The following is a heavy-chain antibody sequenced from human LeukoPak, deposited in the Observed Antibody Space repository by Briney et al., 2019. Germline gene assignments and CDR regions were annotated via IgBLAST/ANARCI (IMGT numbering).Heavy chain of an antibody. CDR1: GYTFMDSY. V-gene: IGHV1-2*02. J-gene: IGHJ4*02. CDR3: ARDLTAGSSDY. D-gene: IGHD3-10*01. CDR2: INPNGGET. Sequence: ASVKVSCKASGYTFMDSYMHWVRRAPGQRPEWMAWINPNGGETHYAQKFRGRVILTLDTSISTAYMELNSLQYDDSAIYYCARDLTAGSSDYWGPGTLVTVSS.